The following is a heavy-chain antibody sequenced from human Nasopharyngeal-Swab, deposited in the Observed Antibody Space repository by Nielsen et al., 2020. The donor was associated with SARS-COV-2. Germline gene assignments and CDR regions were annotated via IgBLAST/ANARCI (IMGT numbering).Heavy chain of an antibody. Sequence: GSLRLSCTVSGGSISSSSYYWGWIRQPPGKGLEWSGSIYYSGSTYYNPSLKSRVTISVDTSKNQFSLKLSSVTAADTAVYYCVGSSWYGDYYYYYGMDVWGQGTTVTVSS. CDR1: GGSISSSSYY. V-gene: IGHV4-39*07. J-gene: IGHJ6*02. CDR3: VGSSWYGDYYYYYGMDV. CDR2: IYYSGST. D-gene: IGHD6-13*01.